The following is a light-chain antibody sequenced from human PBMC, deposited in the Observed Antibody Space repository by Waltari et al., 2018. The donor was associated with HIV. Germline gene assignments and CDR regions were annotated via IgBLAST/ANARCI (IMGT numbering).Light chain of an antibody. CDR1: QSISFY. CDR3: QQSFDVPLI. J-gene: IGKJ3*01. CDR2: DAS. Sequence: DIKMTQSPSSLSASVGDRVTITCRASQSISFYLNWYQQKPGKAPTLLIYDASNLLSGLPSRFSGSGSGTEFTLTITNLQPEDFATYFCQQSFDVPLIFGPGTKVD. V-gene: IGKV1-39*01.